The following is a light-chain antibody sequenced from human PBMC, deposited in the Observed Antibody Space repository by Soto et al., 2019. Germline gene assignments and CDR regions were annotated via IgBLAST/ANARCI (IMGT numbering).Light chain of an antibody. V-gene: IGKV3D-15*01. CDR3: QQYNDWPLA. Sequence: IVLTQSPGTLSLSPGERATFSCRASQSVSSNYLAWYQQKPGQAPRLLIYDASNRATGIPARFSGSGSGTDFTLTISSLQSEDFAFYYCQQYNDWPLAFGGGTKVDIK. CDR2: DAS. J-gene: IGKJ4*01. CDR1: QSVSSN.